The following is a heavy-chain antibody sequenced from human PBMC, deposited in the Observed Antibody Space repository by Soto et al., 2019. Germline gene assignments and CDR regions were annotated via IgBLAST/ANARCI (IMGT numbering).Heavy chain of an antibody. CDR1: GGSFSGYY. D-gene: IGHD1-26*01. V-gene: IGHV4-34*01. CDR3: ARLVGATRRGYYYYGMDV. CDR2: INHSGST. Sequence: PSETLSLTCAVYGGSFSGYYWSWIRQPPGKGLEWIGEINHSGSTNYNPSLKSRVTISVDTSKNHFSLKLSSVTAADTAVYYCARLVGATRRGYYYYGMDVWGQGTTVTVSS. J-gene: IGHJ6*02.